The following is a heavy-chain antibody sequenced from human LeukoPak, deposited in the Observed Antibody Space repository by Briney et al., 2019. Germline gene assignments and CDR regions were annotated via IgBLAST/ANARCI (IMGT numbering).Heavy chain of an antibody. J-gene: IGHJ4*02. CDR2: ISSSSSYI. V-gene: IGHV3-21*01. D-gene: IGHD6-13*01. Sequence: GGSLRLSCAASGFTFSSYSMNWVRQAPGKGLEWVSSISSSSSYIYYADSVKGRFTISRDNAKSSLYLQMNSLRAEDTAVYYCAREPTYSSSWYTSCDYWGQGTLVTVPS. CDR3: AREPTYSSSWYTSCDY. CDR1: GFTFSSYS.